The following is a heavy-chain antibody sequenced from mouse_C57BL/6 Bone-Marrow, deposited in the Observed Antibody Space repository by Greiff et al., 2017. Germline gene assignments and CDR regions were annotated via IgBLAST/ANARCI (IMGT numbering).Heavy chain of an antibody. J-gene: IGHJ3*01. CDR1: GYTFTSYW. CDR3: ARSPDDSFAY. CDR2: IDPSDSYT. V-gene: IGHV1-50*01. D-gene: IGHD2-4*01. Sequence: QVQLQQSGAELVKPGASVKLSCKASGYTFTSYWMQWVKQRPGQGLEWIGEIDPSDSYTNYNQKFKGKATLTVDTSSSTAYMQLSSLTSEDSAVYYCARSPDDSFAYWGQGTLVTVSA.